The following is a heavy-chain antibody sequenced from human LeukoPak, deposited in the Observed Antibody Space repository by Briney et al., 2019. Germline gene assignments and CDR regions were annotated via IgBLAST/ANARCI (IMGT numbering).Heavy chain of an antibody. J-gene: IGHJ4*02. CDR3: ARASRRGWLQLCYFDY. CDR2: MNPNSGNT. Sequence: GASVKVSCKASGYTFTSYDINWVRQATGQGLEWMGWMNPNSGNTGYAQKFQGRVTMTRNTSISTAYMELSSLRSEDTAVYYCARASRRGWLQLCYFDYWGQGTLVTVSS. CDR1: GYTFTSYD. D-gene: IGHD5-24*01. V-gene: IGHV1-8*01.